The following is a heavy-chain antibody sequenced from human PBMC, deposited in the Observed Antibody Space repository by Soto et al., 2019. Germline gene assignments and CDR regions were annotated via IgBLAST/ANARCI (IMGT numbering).Heavy chain of an antibody. CDR1: GCSVSSSSYY. CDR3: GSTNSFRAIFGVAPSHFDF. CDR2: VYYSGST. D-gene: IGHD3-3*01. J-gene: IGHJ4*02. Sequence: SETLSLACTVSGCSVSSSSYYWGWVRQPPGKGLEWIGSVYYSGSTYYNPSLESPVTISVDKSKNQFSLKLMSLSAADTAVYYCGSTNSFRAIFGVAPSHFDFWGQGTLVTVSS. V-gene: IGHV4-39*01.